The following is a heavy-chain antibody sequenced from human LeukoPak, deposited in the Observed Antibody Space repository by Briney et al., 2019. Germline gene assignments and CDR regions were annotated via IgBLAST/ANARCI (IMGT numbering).Heavy chain of an antibody. J-gene: IGHJ5*02. Sequence: PSETLSLTCTVSGGSISSYYWSWIRQPAGKGLEWIGRIYTSGSTNYNPSLKSRVTMSVDTSKNQFSLKLSSVTAADTAVYYCARRGYDSSGYYYDHWFDPWGQGTLVTVSS. CDR2: IYTSGST. CDR1: GGSISSYY. CDR3: ARRGYDSSGYYYDHWFDP. D-gene: IGHD3-22*01. V-gene: IGHV4-4*07.